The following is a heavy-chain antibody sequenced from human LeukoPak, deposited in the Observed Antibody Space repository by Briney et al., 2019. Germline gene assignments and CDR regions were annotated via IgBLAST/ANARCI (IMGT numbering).Heavy chain of an antibody. CDR2: IYYSGST. CDR1: GGSISSSSYY. D-gene: IGHD5-24*01. CDR3: ARLGWLHDPRFDY. J-gene: IGHJ4*02. Sequence: SETLSLTCTVSGGSISSSSYYWGWIRQPPGKGLEWIGSIYYSGSTNYNPSLKSRVTISVDTSKNQFSLKLSSVTAADTAVYYGARLGWLHDPRFDYWGQGTLVTVSS. V-gene: IGHV4-39*07.